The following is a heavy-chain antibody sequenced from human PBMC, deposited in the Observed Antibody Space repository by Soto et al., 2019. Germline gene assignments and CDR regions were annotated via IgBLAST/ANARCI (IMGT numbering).Heavy chain of an antibody. CDR1: GFTFSSSA. V-gene: IGHV3-23*01. Sequence: EVQLLESGGGLVQPGGSLRLSCAASGFTFSSSAMSWVRQAPGKGLEWVSAISGSGGSTYYADSVKGRFTISRDNSKNTLFLQMNSLRAEDTAVYYXXXXXXXXXXXXXFDIWGQGTMATVSS. CDR2: ISGSGGST. J-gene: IGHJ3*02. CDR3: XXXXXXXXXXXXFDI.